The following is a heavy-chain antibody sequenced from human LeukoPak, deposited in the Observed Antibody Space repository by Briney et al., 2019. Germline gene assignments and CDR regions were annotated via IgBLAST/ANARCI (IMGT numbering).Heavy chain of an antibody. Sequence: SETLSLTCTVAGGSISSCYWSWIRQPPGKGLEWIGYIYYSGSTNYNPSLKSRVTISVDTSKNQFSLKLSSVTAADTAVYYCARPTTGTDYYYYGMDVWGQGTTVTVSS. V-gene: IGHV4-59*08. CDR3: ARPTTGTDYYYYGMDV. D-gene: IGHD1-1*01. CDR1: GGSISSCY. CDR2: IYYSGST. J-gene: IGHJ6*02.